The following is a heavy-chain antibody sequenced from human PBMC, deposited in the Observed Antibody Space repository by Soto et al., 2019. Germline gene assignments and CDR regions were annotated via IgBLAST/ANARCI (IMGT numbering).Heavy chain of an antibody. Sequence: PGGSLRLSCAASGFTLSGYALNWVRQAPGKGLEWVSYISRSSTTIHYADSVKGRFTISRDNAKNSLYLQMNSLRSEDPAVYYCATSIAVPGLDSWGQGALVTVSS. V-gene: IGHV3-48*01. CDR3: ATSIAVPGLDS. J-gene: IGHJ4*02. CDR1: GFTLSGYA. D-gene: IGHD6-19*01. CDR2: ISRSSTTI.